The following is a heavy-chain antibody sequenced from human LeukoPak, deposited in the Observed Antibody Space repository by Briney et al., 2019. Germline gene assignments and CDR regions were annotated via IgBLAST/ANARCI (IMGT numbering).Heavy chain of an antibody. CDR2: ISGSGGST. J-gene: IGHJ3*02. CDR3: AKDIVARFRSYYDSSGRDAFDI. CDR1: GFTFSSYA. D-gene: IGHD3-22*01. Sequence: PGGSLRLSCAASGFTFSSYAMSWVRQAPGKGLEWVSSISGSGGSTYYADSVKGRFTISRDNSRNTLYLQMDSLRAEDTAIYYCAKDIVARFRSYYDSSGRDAFDIWGQGTMVTVSS. V-gene: IGHV3-23*01.